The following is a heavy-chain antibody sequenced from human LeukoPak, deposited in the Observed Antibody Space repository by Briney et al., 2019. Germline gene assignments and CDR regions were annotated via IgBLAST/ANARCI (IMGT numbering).Heavy chain of an antibody. CDR1: GGSFSGYY. J-gene: IGHJ1*01. Sequence: SETLSLTCAVYGGSFSGYYWSWIRQPPGKGLEWIGEINHSGSTNYNPPLKSRVTISVDTSKNQFSLKLSSVTAADTAVYYCARGRGYGGRRRYFQHWGQGTLVTVSS. V-gene: IGHV4-34*01. CDR3: ARGRGYGGRRRYFQH. D-gene: IGHD4-23*01. CDR2: INHSGST.